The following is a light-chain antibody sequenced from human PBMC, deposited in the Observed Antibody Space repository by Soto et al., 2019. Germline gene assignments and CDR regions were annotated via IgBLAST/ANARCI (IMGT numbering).Light chain of an antibody. Sequence: EIVLTQSPGTLSLSPGERGTLSCRASQSVSSNYLAWYQQKPGQAPRLLIYGASSRATGIPDRFSGSGSGTDFTLTISRLEPEDFAVYYCQQYGGSPRVTFGGGTKVEI. J-gene: IGKJ4*01. CDR2: GAS. CDR1: QSVSSNY. V-gene: IGKV3-20*01. CDR3: QQYGGSPRVT.